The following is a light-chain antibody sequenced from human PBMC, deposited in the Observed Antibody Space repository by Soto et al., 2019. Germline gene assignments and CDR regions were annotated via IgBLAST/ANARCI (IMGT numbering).Light chain of an antibody. CDR1: QDIRNY. CDR3: QHYDHLPPLS. CDR2: DAS. Sequence: DIQMTQSPSSLSASVGDRVTITCRASQDIRNYLNWYQQKPGIAPNLLIYDASNLKTGVPSRFSGSGSGTDFTFTISSLQPEDIGTYYCQHYDHLPPLSFGGGTKEEIK. V-gene: IGKV1-33*01. J-gene: IGKJ4*01.